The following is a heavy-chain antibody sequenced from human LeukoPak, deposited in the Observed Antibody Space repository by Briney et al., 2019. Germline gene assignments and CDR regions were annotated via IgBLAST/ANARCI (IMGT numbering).Heavy chain of an antibody. D-gene: IGHD1-14*01. CDR3: AKLWESYRQADY. CDR2: ISYDGSNK. V-gene: IGHV3-30*18. CDR1: GFTFSSYG. J-gene: IGHJ4*02. Sequence: GGSLRLSCAASGFTFSSYGMHWVRQAPGKGLEWVAVISYDGSNKYYADSVKGRFTISRDNSKNTLYLQMNSLRAEDTAVYYCAKLWESYRQADYWGQGTLVTVSS.